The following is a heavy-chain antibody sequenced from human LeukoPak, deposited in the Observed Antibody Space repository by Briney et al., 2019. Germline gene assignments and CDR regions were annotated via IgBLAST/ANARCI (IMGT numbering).Heavy chain of an antibody. Sequence: GRSLRLSCAASGFTFDDYAMHWVRHAPGKGLKWVSGISWNSGSIGYADSVKGRFTISRDNAKNSLYLQMNSLRAEDMALYYCAKSSGYYFYYFDYWGQGTLVTVSS. CDR2: ISWNSGSI. V-gene: IGHV3-9*03. J-gene: IGHJ4*02. CDR1: GFTFDDYA. D-gene: IGHD3-22*01. CDR3: AKSSGYYFYYFDY.